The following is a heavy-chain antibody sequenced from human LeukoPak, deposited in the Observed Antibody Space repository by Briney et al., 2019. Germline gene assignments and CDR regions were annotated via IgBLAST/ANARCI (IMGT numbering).Heavy chain of an antibody. D-gene: IGHD6-13*01. CDR2: INPNSGGT. J-gene: IGHJ4*01. CDR3: ARGTGYSSIWYPY. V-gene: IGHV1-2*02. Sequence: ASVKVSCKASGYTFTGYYMHWVRQAPGQGLEWMGWINPNSGGTNYAQKFQGRVTMTRDTSISTAYMELSRLRSDDTAVYYCARGTGYSSIWYPYWGQGTLVTVSS. CDR1: GYTFTGYY.